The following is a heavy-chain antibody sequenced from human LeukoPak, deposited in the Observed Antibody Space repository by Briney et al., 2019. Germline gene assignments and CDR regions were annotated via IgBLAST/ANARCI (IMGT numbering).Heavy chain of an antibody. D-gene: IGHD3-10*01. CDR1: GGSFSGYY. CDR3: ASLSRITMVRGVITNYFDY. Sequence: KPSETLSLTCAVYGGSFSGYYWSWIRQPPGKGLEWIGEINHSGSTNYNPSLKSRVIISVDTSKNQFSLKLSSVTAADTAVYYCASLSRITMVRGVITNYFDYWGQGTLVTVSS. CDR2: INHSGST. V-gene: IGHV4-34*01. J-gene: IGHJ4*02.